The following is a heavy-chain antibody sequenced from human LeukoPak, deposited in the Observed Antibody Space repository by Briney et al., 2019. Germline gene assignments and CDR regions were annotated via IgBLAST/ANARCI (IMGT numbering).Heavy chain of an antibody. V-gene: IGHV1-2*06. Sequence: ASVKVSCKASGYTFTGYYMHWVRQAPGQGLEWMGRINPNSGGTNYAQKFQGRVTMTRDTSTSTAYMELSRLRSDDTAVYYCARDLTGYSSGGRYGYWGQGTLVTASS. CDR3: ARDLTGYSSGGRYGY. CDR1: GYTFTGYY. D-gene: IGHD6-19*01. CDR2: INPNSGGT. J-gene: IGHJ4*02.